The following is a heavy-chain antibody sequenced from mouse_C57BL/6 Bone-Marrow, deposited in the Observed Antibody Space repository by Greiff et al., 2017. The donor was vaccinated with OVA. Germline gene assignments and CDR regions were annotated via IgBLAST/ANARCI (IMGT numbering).Heavy chain of an antibody. D-gene: IGHD2-4*01. J-gene: IGHJ2*01. V-gene: IGHV1-81*01. CDR2: IYPRSGNT. CDR1: GYTFTSYG. Sequence: VKVVESGAELARPGASVKLSCKASGYTFTSYGISWVKQRTGQGLEWIGEIYPRSGNTYYNEKFKGKATLTADKSSSTAYMELRSLTSEDSAVYFCARWVYDYDGGYYFDYWGQGTTLTVSS. CDR3: ARWVYDYDGGYYFDY.